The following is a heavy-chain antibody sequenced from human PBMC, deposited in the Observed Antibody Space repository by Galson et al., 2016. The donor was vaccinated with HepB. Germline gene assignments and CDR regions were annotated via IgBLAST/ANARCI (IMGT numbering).Heavy chain of an antibody. CDR1: GYTFTSYY. V-gene: IGHV1-46*01. CDR3: ARLYQEILTGDYRGWLDP. D-gene: IGHD3-9*01. Sequence: SVKVSCKASGYTFTSYYMHWVRQAPGQGLEWMGIINPSGGSTSYARKFQGRVTMTRDTSTSTVFMELSSLRSEDTAVYYCARLYQEILTGDYRGWLDPWGQGTLGTVSS. J-gene: IGHJ5*02. CDR2: INPSGGST.